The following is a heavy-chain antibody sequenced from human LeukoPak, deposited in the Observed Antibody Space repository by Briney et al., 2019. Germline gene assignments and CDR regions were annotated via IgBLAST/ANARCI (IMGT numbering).Heavy chain of an antibody. CDR1: GYTLTELS. CDR3: ATDRRYSSSWNNWSDP. V-gene: IGHV1-24*01. D-gene: IGHD6-13*01. J-gene: IGHJ5*02. CDR2: FDPEDGET. Sequence: GASVKVSCKVSGYTLTELSMHWVRQAPGKGLEWMGGFDPEDGETIYAQKFQGRVTMTEDTSTDTAYMELSSLRSEDTAVYYCATDRRYSSSWNNWSDPWGQGTLVTVSS.